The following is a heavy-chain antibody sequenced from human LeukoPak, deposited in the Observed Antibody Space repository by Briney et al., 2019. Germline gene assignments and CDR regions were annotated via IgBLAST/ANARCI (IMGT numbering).Heavy chain of an antibody. CDR1: GGTFSSYA. CDR2: IIPIFGTA. D-gene: IGHD3-22*01. Sequence: GSSVKVSCKASGGTFSSYAISWVRQAPGQGLEWMGGIIPIFGTANYAQKFQGRVTITADESTNTAYMELSSLRSEDTAVYYCARAGLYYDSSGYPLLGWFDPWGQGTLVTVSS. CDR3: ARAGLYYDSSGYPLLGWFDP. V-gene: IGHV1-69*01. J-gene: IGHJ5*02.